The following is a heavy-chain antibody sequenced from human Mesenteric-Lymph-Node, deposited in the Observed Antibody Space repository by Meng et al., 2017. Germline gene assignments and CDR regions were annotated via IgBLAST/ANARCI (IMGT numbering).Heavy chain of an antibody. CDR3: ARGRYYYDSSGMNFDY. CDR1: GFTFSSYA. J-gene: IGHJ4*02. V-gene: IGHV3-30*04. CDR2: ISYDGSNK. Sequence: GGSLRLSCAASGFTFSSYAMHWVRQAPGKGLEWVAVISYDGSNKYYADSVKGRFTISRDNSKNTLYLQMNSLRAEDTAVYYCARGRYYYDSSGMNFDYWGQGTLVTVSS. D-gene: IGHD3-22*01.